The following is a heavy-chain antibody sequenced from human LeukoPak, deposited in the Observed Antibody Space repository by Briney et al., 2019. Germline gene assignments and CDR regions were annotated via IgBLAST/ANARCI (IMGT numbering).Heavy chain of an antibody. D-gene: IGHD3-10*01. CDR1: GFTFSSYS. CDR2: ISSSSSYI. J-gene: IGHJ4*02. Sequence: GGSLRLSCAASGFTFSSYSMNWVRQAPGKGLEWVSSISSSSSYIYYADSVKGRFTISRDNAKNSLYLQMNSLRAEDTAVYYCASAYMVRGVFDYWGQGTLDTVSS. CDR3: ASAYMVRGVFDY. V-gene: IGHV3-21*01.